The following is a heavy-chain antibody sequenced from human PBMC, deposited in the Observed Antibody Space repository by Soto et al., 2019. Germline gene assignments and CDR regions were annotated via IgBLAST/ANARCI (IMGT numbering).Heavy chain of an antibody. J-gene: IGHJ4*02. CDR3: ARERTIFGVVIIGFFDY. V-gene: IGHV4-39*02. Sequence: PSETLSLTCTVSGGSISSRSYYWGWIRQPPGKGLEWIGSIYYSGSTYYNPSLKSRVTISVDTSKNQFSLKLSSVTAADTAVYYCARERTIFGVVIIGFFDYWGQGTLVTVS. CDR1: GGSISSRSYY. D-gene: IGHD3-3*01. CDR2: IYYSGST.